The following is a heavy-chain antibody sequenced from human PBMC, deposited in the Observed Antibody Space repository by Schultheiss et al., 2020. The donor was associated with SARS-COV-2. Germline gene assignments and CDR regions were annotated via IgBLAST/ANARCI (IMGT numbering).Heavy chain of an antibody. CDR2: IYYSGST. D-gene: IGHD4-17*01. Sequence: SQTLSLTCTVSNGSISSVGSFWSWIRQRPGKGLEWIGYIYYSGSTYYNPSLLSRVVISIDTSENQFSLRLSSVTAADTAVYYCARVHYGDPNWFDPWGQGTLVTVSS. CDR1: NGSISSVGSF. CDR3: ARVHYGDPNWFDP. J-gene: IGHJ5*02. V-gene: IGHV4-31*03.